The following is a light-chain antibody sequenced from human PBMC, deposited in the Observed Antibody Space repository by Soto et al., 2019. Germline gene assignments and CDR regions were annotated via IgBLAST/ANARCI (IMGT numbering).Light chain of an antibody. CDR3: QQYNTYST. V-gene: IGKV3-15*01. Sequence: EIVMTHFPATLSVSQRERATLSCRASQSVRSNLAWYQQKPGQAPRLLIFAASTRATVIPARFRGSGSGTEFTLTISDLQSDDFATYYCQQYNTYSTFGQGTRL. CDR2: AAS. CDR1: QSVRSN. J-gene: IGKJ5*01.